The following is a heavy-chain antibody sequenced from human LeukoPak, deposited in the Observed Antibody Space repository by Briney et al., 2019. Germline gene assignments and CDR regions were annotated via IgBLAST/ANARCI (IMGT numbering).Heavy chain of an antibody. V-gene: IGHV1-69*13. CDR2: IIPIFGTA. CDR1: GGTFSSYA. Sequence: ASVNVSCKASGGTFSSYAISWVRQAPGQGLEWMGGIIPIFGTANYAQKFQGRVTITADESTSTAYMELSSLRSEDTAVYYCARGVGAVAGYGGWGQGTLVTVSS. D-gene: IGHD6-19*01. J-gene: IGHJ4*02. CDR3: ARGVGAVAGYGG.